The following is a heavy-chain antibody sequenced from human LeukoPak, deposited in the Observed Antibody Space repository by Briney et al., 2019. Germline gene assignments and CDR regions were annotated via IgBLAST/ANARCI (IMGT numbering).Heavy chain of an antibody. J-gene: IGHJ4*02. Sequence: GGSLRLSCAASGFTFSSYAMSWVRQAPGKGLEWVSAISGSGGSTYYADSVKGWFTISRDNSKNTLYLQMNSLRAEDTAVYYCAKGMYYDSSGYYYRPDYWGQGTLVTVSS. V-gene: IGHV3-23*01. CDR2: ISGSGGST. CDR1: GFTFSSYA. D-gene: IGHD3-22*01. CDR3: AKGMYYDSSGYYYRPDY.